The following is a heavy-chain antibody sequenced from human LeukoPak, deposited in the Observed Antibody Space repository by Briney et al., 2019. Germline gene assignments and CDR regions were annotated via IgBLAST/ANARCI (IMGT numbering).Heavy chain of an antibody. CDR2: IYTSGST. CDR3: ARSVIGRSGYLSLGYFDL. J-gene: IGHJ2*01. CDR1: GDSISSYY. D-gene: IGHD3-22*01. V-gene: IGHV4-4*07. Sequence: PSETLSLTCTVSGDSISSYYWSWIRQPAGKGLEWIGRIYTSGSTNYNPSLKSRVTMSVDTSKNPFSLKLSSVTAADTAVYYCARSVIGRSGYLSLGYFDLWGRGTLVTVSS.